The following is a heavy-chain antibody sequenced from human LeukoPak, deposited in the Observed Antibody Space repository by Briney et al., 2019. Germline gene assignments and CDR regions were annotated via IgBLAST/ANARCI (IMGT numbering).Heavy chain of an antibody. CDR2: ISYDGSNK. V-gene: IGHV3-30*04. CDR3: ARDWSGYDFFDY. CDR1: GSTLSSYA. Sequence: GGSLRPSCAASGSTLSSYAMHWVRQAPGKGLEWVAVISYDGSNKYYADSVKGRFTISRDNSKNTLYLQMNSLRAEDTAVYYCARDWSGYDFFDYWGQGTLVTVSS. D-gene: IGHD5-12*01. J-gene: IGHJ4*02.